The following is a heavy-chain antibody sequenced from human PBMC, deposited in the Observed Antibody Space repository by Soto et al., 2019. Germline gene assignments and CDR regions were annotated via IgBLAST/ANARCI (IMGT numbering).Heavy chain of an antibody. V-gene: IGHV3-23*01. J-gene: IGHJ3*02. CDR3: ARDRYYDSSGYYPNDAFDI. D-gene: IGHD3-22*01. CDR2: ISGSGGIT. CDR1: GFTFSSYA. Sequence: GGSLRLSCAASGFTFSSYAMSCVRQAPGKGLEWVSAISGSGGITYYADSVKGRFTISRDNAKNSLYLQMSSLRAEDTAVYYCARDRYYDSSGYYPNDAFDIWGQGTMVTVSS.